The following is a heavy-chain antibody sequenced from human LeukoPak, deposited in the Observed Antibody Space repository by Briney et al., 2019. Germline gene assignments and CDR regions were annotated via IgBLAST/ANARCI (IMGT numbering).Heavy chain of an antibody. Sequence: PGGSLRLSCAASGFTFSSYGMHWVRQAPGKGLEWVAVISYDGSNKYYADSVKGLFTISRDNSKNTLYLQMNSLRAEDTAVYYCAKRQWRDWGQGTLVTVSS. V-gene: IGHV3-30*18. CDR1: GFTFSSYG. D-gene: IGHD6-19*01. J-gene: IGHJ4*02. CDR3: AKRQWRD. CDR2: ISYDGSNK.